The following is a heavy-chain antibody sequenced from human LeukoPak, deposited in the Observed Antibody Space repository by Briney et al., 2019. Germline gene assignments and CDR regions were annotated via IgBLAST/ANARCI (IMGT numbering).Heavy chain of an antibody. Sequence: PGGSLRLSCAASGFTFSSYAMHWVRQAPGEGLEYVSALVSNGGSTYYAKSVKGRFTISRDNSKNTLYLQMGSRRAEDTGVYYCARGGEAARMDVWGQGTTVTVSS. V-gene: IGHV3-64*01. CDR3: ARGGEAARMDV. D-gene: IGHD6-6*01. J-gene: IGHJ6*02. CDR2: LVSNGGST. CDR1: GFTFSSYA.